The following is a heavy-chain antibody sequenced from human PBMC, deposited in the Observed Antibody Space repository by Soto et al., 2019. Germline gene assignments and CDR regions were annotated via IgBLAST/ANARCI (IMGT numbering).Heavy chain of an antibody. D-gene: IGHD2-15*01. Sequence: QVQLVESGGGVVQPGRSLRLSCAASGFTFSSYAMHWVSQAPGKGLEWVTVISYDGSNKYYADSVKGRFTISRDNSKNTLYLQLNSLRAEDTAVYYWARAGCDGGSCYTLVGLRYGMDVWGQGTTVTVSS. CDR2: ISYDGSNK. V-gene: IGHV3-30-3*01. CDR1: GFTFSSYA. J-gene: IGHJ6*02. CDR3: ARAGCDGGSCYTLVGLRYGMDV.